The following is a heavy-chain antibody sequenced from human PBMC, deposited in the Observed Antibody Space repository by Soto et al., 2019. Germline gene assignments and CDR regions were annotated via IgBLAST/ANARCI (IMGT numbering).Heavy chain of an antibody. J-gene: IGHJ2*01. Sequence: EVQLLESGGGLVQPGGSLRLSCAGSGFTFINYAMNWVRQAPGKGLEWVSSISGGGDAASFGHSVRGRFTISRDNSKNTVTLQMNSLGVGDTAVYYCARKILGSTTRPDYWYFDLWGRGTLVTVSS. D-gene: IGHD7-27*01. V-gene: IGHV3-23*01. CDR2: ISGGGDAA. CDR1: GFTFINYA. CDR3: ARKILGSTTRPDYWYFDL.